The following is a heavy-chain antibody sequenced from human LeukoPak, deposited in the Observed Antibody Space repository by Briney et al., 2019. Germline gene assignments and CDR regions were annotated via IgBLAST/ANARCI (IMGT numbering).Heavy chain of an antibody. V-gene: IGHV3-7*01. CDR3: ARGRGWLSLPRDLYFDY. CDR2: IKQDGSEK. CDR1: GFTFSSYW. J-gene: IGHJ4*02. Sequence: PGGSLRLSCAASGFTFSSYWMSWVRQAPGKGLEWVANIKQDGSEKYYVDSVKGRFTISRDNAKNSLYLQMNSLRAEDTAVYYCARGRGWLSLPRDLYFDYWGQGTLVTVSS. D-gene: IGHD3-22*01.